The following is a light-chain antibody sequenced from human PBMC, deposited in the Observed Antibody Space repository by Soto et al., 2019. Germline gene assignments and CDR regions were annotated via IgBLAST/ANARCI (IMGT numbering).Light chain of an antibody. V-gene: IGKV1-5*03. Sequence: DIQMTQSPSTLSASVGDRVTITCRASQSISSWLAWYQQKPGKAPKLLIYKASSLESGVPSRFSGSGSGTEFTLTISSLQPDDVATYSCQQYNSYPYSVRQGTKLEIK. CDR2: KAS. CDR1: QSISSW. CDR3: QQYNSYPYS. J-gene: IGKJ2*01.